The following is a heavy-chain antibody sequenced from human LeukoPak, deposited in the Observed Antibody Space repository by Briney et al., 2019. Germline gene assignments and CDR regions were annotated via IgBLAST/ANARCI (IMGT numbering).Heavy chain of an antibody. D-gene: IGHD3-9*01. CDR3: ARGYDYDILTGYYYPPDFDY. CDR2: ISSSSSYT. CDR1: GFTFSDYY. V-gene: IGHV3-11*05. Sequence: GGSLRLSCAASGFTFSDYYMSWIRQAPGKGLEWVSYISSSSSYTNYANSVKGRFTISRDNAKNSLYLQMNSLRAEDTAVYYCARGYDYDILTGYYYPPDFDYWGQGTLVTVSS. J-gene: IGHJ4*02.